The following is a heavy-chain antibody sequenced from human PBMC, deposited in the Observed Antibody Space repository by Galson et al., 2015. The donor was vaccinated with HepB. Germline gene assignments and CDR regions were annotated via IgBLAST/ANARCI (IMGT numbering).Heavy chain of an antibody. J-gene: IGHJ5*02. CDR2: ISYDGSNK. D-gene: IGHD6-13*01. V-gene: IGHV3-30*03. CDR3: AREGIAAAVLNWFDP. Sequence: SLRLSCAASGFTFSSYGMHWVRQAPGKGLEWVAVISYDGSNKYYADSVKGRFTISRDNSKNTLYLQMNSLRAEDTAVYYCAREGIAAAVLNWFDPWGQGTLVTVSS. CDR1: GFTFSSYG.